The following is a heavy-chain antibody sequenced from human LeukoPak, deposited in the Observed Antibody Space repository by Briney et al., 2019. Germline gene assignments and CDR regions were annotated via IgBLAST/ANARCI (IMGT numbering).Heavy chain of an antibody. J-gene: IGHJ4*02. CDR1: GFTFSSYD. Sequence: GGSLRLSCAASGFTFSSYDMTWVRQAPGRGLEWVSSIRPSGDNTYYGDSVKGRFTISRDNAKNSLYLQMNSLRAEDTAFYYSARNFGGGDRSGPFYWGQGTLVTVSS. CDR2: IRPSGDNT. D-gene: IGHD3-22*01. V-gene: IGHV3-23*01. CDR3: ARNFGGGDRSGPFY.